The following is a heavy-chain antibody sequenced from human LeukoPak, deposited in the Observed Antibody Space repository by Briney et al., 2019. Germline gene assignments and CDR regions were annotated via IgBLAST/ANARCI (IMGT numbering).Heavy chain of an antibody. CDR2: IYTSGST. J-gene: IGHJ6*03. V-gene: IGHV4-4*07. Sequence: SETLSLTCTVSGGSISTYYWSWIRQPAGKGLEWIGRIYTSGSTNYNPSLKSRVTMSVDTSNNQFSLKLNSVTAADTAVYYCARAPSSYDYYYYMDVWGKGTTVTVSS. CDR3: ARAPSSYDYYYYMDV. CDR1: GGSISTYY.